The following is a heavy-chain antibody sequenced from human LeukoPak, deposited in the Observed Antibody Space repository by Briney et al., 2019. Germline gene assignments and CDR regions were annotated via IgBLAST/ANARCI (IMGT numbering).Heavy chain of an antibody. V-gene: IGHV3-11*04. CDR2: ISSSGSTI. CDR3: ARAYDSSGYYFGGFDY. CDR1: GFTFSRNW. Sequence: PGGSLRLSCAASGFTFSRNWMSWVRQAPGKGLEWVSYISSSGSTIYYADSVKGRFTISRDNAKNSLYLQMNSLRAEDTAVYYCARAYDSSGYYFGGFDYWGQGTLVTVSS. D-gene: IGHD3-22*01. J-gene: IGHJ4*02.